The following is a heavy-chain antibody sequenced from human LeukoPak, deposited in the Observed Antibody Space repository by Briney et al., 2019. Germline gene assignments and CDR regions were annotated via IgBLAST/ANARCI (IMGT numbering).Heavy chain of an antibody. CDR2: IYYSGST. D-gene: IGHD3-10*01. CDR1: GGSISSYY. J-gene: IGHJ4*02. V-gene: IGHV4-59*01. CDR3: ASSLWFGEFIFDY. Sequence: SETLSLTCTVSGGSISSYYWSWIRQLPGKGLEWIGYIYYSGSTNYNPSLKSRVTISVDTSKNQFSLKLSSVTAADTAVYYCASSLWFGEFIFDYWGQGTLVTVSS.